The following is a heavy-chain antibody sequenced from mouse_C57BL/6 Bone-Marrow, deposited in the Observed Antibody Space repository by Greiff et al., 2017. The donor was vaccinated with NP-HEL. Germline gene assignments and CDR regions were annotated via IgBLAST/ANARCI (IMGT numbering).Heavy chain of an antibody. CDR2: IDPNSGGT. CDR1: GYTFTSYW. J-gene: IGHJ4*01. D-gene: IGHD1-1*01. V-gene: IGHV1-72*01. Sequence: QVQLQQPGAELVKPGASVKLSCKASGYTFTSYWMHWVKQRPGRGLEWIGRIDPNSGGTKYNEKFKSKATLTVDKPSSTAYMQLSSLTSEDSAVYYCARWDTTVVATDYYAMDYWGQGTSVTVSS. CDR3: ARWDTTVVATDYYAMDY.